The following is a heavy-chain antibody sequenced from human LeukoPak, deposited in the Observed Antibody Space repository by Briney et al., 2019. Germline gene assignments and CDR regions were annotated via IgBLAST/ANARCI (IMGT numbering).Heavy chain of an antibody. CDR1: GGSISSGDYY. CDR2: IYYSGST. V-gene: IGHV4-30-4*01. Sequence: SETLSLTCTVSGGSISSGDYYWSWIRQPPGKGLEWIGYIYYSGSTYYNPSLKSRVTISVDTSKNQFSLKLSSVTAADTAVYYCARGDNYYDSSGYSIIDYWGQGTLVTVSS. D-gene: IGHD3-22*01. J-gene: IGHJ4*02. CDR3: ARGDNYYDSSGYSIIDY.